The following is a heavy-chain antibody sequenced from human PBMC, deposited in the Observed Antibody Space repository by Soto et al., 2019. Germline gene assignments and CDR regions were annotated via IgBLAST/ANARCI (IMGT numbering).Heavy chain of an antibody. J-gene: IGHJ5*02. CDR3: ARGPSNSWYSDPRGGFNRFDP. Sequence: QVQLQQWGAGLLKPSETLSLTCAVYGGSFSGYYWSWIRQPPGKGLEWIGEINHSGSTNYNPSLKSPVTISVDTSKNQFSLKLSSVTAADTAVYYCARGPSNSWYSDPRGGFNRFDPWGQGTLVTVSS. CDR2: INHSGST. D-gene: IGHD6-13*01. V-gene: IGHV4-34*01. CDR1: GGSFSGYY.